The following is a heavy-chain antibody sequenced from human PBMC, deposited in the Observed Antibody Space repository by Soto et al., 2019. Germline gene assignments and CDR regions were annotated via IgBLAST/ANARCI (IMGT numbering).Heavy chain of an antibody. Sequence: PGGSLRLSCAASGFTFSDHYIDWVRQALGKGLEWVGRSRDKAQGYTTQYAASVKGRFTTSRDDSKNSVYLQMNSLKTEDTAVYYFVRATYSSDRSGYPRCFDYWGRGTLGPVAS. CDR3: VRATYSSDRSGYPRCFDY. D-gene: IGHD3-22*01. V-gene: IGHV3-72*01. CDR2: SRDKAQGYTT. CDR1: GFTFSDHY. J-gene: IGHJ4*02.